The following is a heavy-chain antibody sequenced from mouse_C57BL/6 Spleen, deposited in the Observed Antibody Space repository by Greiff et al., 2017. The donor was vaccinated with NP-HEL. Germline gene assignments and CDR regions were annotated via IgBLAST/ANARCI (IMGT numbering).Heavy chain of an antibody. CDR2: IDPENGDT. CDR1: GFNIKDDY. V-gene: IGHV14-4*01. J-gene: IGHJ3*01. CDR3: IFYDGYYGFAY. D-gene: IGHD2-3*01. Sequence: EVQLQESGAELVRPGASVKLSCTASGFNIKDDYMHWVKQRPEQGLEWIGWIDPENGDTEYASKFQGKATITADTSSNTAYLQLSSLTSEDTAVYYCIFYDGYYGFAYWGQGTLVTVSA.